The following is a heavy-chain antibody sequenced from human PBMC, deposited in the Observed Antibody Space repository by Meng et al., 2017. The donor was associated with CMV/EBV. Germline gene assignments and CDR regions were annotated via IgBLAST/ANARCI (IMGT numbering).Heavy chain of an antibody. J-gene: IGHJ4*02. CDR1: GFTFDDYG. D-gene: IGHD1/OR15-1a*01. CDR3: AREFTGTPWAIDY. Sequence: GESLKISCAASGFTFDDYGMSWVRQAPGKGLEWVSGINWNGGSTGYADSVKGRFTISRDNAKNSLYLQMNSLRAEDTAVYYCAREFTGTPWAIDYWGQGTLVTVSS. CDR2: INWNGGST. V-gene: IGHV3-20*04.